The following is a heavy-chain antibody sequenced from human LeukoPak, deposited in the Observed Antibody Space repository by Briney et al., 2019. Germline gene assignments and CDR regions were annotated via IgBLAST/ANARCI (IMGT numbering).Heavy chain of an antibody. V-gene: IGHV3-48*04. CDR3: ARDHYGDYEYYYYMDV. Sequence: GGSLRLSCAASGFTFSSYSMNWVRRAPGKGLEWVSYISSSSSTIYYADSVKGRFTISRDNAKNSLYLQMNSLRAEDTAVYYCARDHYGDYEYYYYMDVWGKGTTVTVSS. D-gene: IGHD4-17*01. CDR2: ISSSSSTI. J-gene: IGHJ6*03. CDR1: GFTFSSYS.